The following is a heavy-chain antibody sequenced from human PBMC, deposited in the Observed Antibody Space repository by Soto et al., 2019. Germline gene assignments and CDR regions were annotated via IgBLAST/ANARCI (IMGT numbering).Heavy chain of an antibody. D-gene: IGHD2-15*01. CDR2: ISAYNGNT. J-gene: IGHJ5*02. CDR3: ARDHCSGGSCYWGWFDP. V-gene: IGHV1-18*01. Sequence: QVQLVQSGAEVKKPGASVKVSCKASGYTFTSYGISWVRQAPGQGLEWMGWISAYNGNTNYAQKLQGRVTMTTDTSTSTAYMELRSLRSDDTAVYYCARDHCSGGSCYWGWFDPWGQGTLDTVSS. CDR1: GYTFTSYG.